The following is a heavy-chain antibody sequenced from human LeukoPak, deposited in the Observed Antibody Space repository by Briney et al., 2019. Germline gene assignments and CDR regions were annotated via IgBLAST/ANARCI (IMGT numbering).Heavy chain of an antibody. J-gene: IGHJ4*02. CDR1: GYTFTGYY. CDR2: INPNSGGT. Sequence: ASVKVSCKASGYTFTGYYMHWVRQAPGQGLEWMGRINPNSGGTNYAQKLRGRVTMTRDTSISTAYMELSRLRSDDTAVYYCARDSAVNTMVRGVRYYFDYWGQGTLVTVSS. D-gene: IGHD3-10*01. CDR3: ARDSAVNTMVRGVRYYFDY. V-gene: IGHV1-2*06.